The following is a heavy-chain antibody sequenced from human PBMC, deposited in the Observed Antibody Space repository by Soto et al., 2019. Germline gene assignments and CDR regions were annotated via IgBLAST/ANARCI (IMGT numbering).Heavy chain of an antibody. CDR1: GATLDTLLNYG. J-gene: IGHJ3*02. CDR3: ALGAATETLVLMYDELEI. V-gene: IGHV1-69*12. CDR2: IIPVFGAA. D-gene: IGHD6-25*01. Sequence: QVQLGQAGAEVKKPGSSVRVSCKASGATLDTLLNYGITGVRQAPGQGLEWMGGIIPVFGAANHAQKFQDSVTNAADEFKRTMNVAMSSLRSEYTGVNSCALGAATETLVLMYDELEIWGHGTMVTVSS.